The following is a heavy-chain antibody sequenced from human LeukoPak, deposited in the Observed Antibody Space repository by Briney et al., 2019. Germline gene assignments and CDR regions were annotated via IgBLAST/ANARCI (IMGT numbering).Heavy chain of an antibody. V-gene: IGHV1-46*01. CDR1: GYNFTSYY. D-gene: IGHD5-18*01. CDR2: VNPSTGST. CDR3: AKTGRAMVTPFDY. J-gene: IGHJ4*02. Sequence: GASVKVSCKASGYNFTSYYIHWVRQAPGQGLEWMGIVNPSTGSTSYAQKFQGRVTMTRDTSTSTVYMELSSLRSEDTAVYYCAKTGRAMVTPFDYWGQGTLVTVSS.